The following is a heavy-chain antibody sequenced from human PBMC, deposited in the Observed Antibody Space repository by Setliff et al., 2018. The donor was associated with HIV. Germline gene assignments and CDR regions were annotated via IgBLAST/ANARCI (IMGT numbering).Heavy chain of an antibody. CDR3: VGHYYDPLTGYYVWFFDV. Sequence: GGSLRLSCAASGFTVSDHYMDWVRQAPGKGLEWVGRTRNKARSYTTEYAASVEGRFTISRDDSRNTLYLQMNSMKSDDTATYYCVGHYYDPLTGYYVWFFDVWGRGTLVTVSS. CDR1: GFTVSDHY. V-gene: IGHV3-72*01. J-gene: IGHJ2*01. D-gene: IGHD3-9*01. CDR2: TRNKARSYTT.